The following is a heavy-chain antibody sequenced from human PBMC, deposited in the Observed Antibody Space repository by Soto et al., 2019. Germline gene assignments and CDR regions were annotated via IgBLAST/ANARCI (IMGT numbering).Heavy chain of an antibody. V-gene: IGHV6-1*01. CDR2: TYYRSKWYN. D-gene: IGHD6-13*01. Sequence: SQTLSLTCAISGDSVSSNSGAWNWIRQSPSRGLEWLGRTYYRSKWYNDYAVSVKSRITINPDTSKNQFSLQLNSVTPEDTAVYYCARDADGIAAAGTGWFDPWGQGTLVTVSS. J-gene: IGHJ5*02. CDR1: GDSVSSNSGA. CDR3: ARDADGIAAAGTGWFDP.